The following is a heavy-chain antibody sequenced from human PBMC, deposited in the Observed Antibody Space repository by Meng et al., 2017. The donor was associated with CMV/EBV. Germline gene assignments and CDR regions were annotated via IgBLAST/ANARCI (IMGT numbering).Heavy chain of an antibody. CDR2: IYYSGST. CDR3: ARLDGSVELWLVPNWFDP. D-gene: IGHD5-18*01. CDR1: GGSISSYY. Sequence: SETLSLTCTVSGGSISSYYWSWIRQPPGKGLEWIGYIYYSGSTNYNPSLKSRVTISVDTSKNQFSLKLSSVTAADTAMYYCARLDGSVELWLVPNWFDPWGQGTLVTVSS. J-gene: IGHJ5*02. V-gene: IGHV4-59*01.